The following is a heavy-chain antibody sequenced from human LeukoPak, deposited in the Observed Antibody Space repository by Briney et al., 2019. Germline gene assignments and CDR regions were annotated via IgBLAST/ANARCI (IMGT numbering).Heavy chain of an antibody. D-gene: IGHD3-3*01. CDR1: GFTFSSYA. Sequence: GGSLRLSCAASGFTFSSYAMSWVRQAPGKGLEWVSAISGSGGSTYYADSVKGRFTISRDNSKNTLYLQMNSLRAEDTAVYYCAKGEFWSGYYTNMGYFDYWGQGTLVTVSS. J-gene: IGHJ4*02. CDR3: AKGEFWSGYYTNMGYFDY. CDR2: ISGSGGST. V-gene: IGHV3-23*01.